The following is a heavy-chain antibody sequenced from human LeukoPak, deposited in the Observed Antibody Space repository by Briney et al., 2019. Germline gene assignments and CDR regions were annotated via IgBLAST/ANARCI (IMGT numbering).Heavy chain of an antibody. Sequence: SESLSLTCSVSGGSINTNTFFWGWIRQPPGKGLEWIGSIYYSGSTYYNPSLKSRVTISVDTSKNQFSLKLSSVTAADTAVYYCARHTGLWGQGTLVTVSS. D-gene: IGHD4-17*01. CDR2: IYYSGST. CDR1: GGSINTNTFF. V-gene: IGHV4-39*01. CDR3: ARHTGL. J-gene: IGHJ4*02.